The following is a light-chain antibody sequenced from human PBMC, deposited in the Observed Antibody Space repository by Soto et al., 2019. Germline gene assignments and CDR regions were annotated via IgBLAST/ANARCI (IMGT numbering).Light chain of an antibody. Sequence: EIALKQSPGNLSLSPGERAPLSCRASQTISSNYFAWYQQKPGQAPRLLIYGISTRATGIPDRFSGWGSGTDFTLTISSLQSEDLAVYYGQQRSNWPPLTVGGVTKVAIK. CDR3: QQRSNWPPLT. V-gene: IGKV3D-20*02. CDR1: QTISSNY. CDR2: GIS. J-gene: IGKJ4*01.